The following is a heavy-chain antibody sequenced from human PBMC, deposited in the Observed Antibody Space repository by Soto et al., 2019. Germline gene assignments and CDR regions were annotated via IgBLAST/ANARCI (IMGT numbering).Heavy chain of an antibody. J-gene: IGHJ4*02. CDR2: ISTNGGST. Sequence: GGSLRLSCAASGFTFSSFAMHWVRQAPGKGLEYVSTISTNGGSTYNANSVKGRFTISRDNSKNTLYLQMGSLRAEDMAVYYCAREGGSYYFDYWGQGT. CDR3: AREGGSYYFDY. V-gene: IGHV3-64*01. D-gene: IGHD1-26*01. CDR1: GFTFSSFA.